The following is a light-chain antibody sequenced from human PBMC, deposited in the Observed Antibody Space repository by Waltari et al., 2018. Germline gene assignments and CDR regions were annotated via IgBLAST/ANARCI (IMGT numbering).Light chain of an antibody. CDR3: ETWDNNIQV. Sequence: QPVLTQSSSAAASLGSSVKRTCTLSSRHSGYIIAWHQQPGKAPRYLMTVEGSGGYNKETGVPDRFSGSSSGAGRYLTIPNLQSEDEADYYCETWDNNIQVFGGGTKLTVL. J-gene: IGLJ3*02. CDR1: SRHSGYI. CDR2: VEGSGGY. V-gene: IGLV4-60*03.